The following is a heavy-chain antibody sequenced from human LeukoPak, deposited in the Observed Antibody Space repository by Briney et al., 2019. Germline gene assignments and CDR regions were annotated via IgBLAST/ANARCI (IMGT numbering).Heavy chain of an antibody. D-gene: IGHD2-15*01. J-gene: IGHJ4*02. V-gene: IGHV3-23*01. Sequence: GGSLRLSCAASGFTFSNYAMSWVRQAPGKGLEWVSLISGSGGSTNYADSVKGRFSISRDNPKNTVYLQMKSLRADDTALYYCARAPGYCSGGSCYDYWGQGTLVTVSS. CDR1: GFTFSNYA. CDR3: ARAPGYCSGGSCYDY. CDR2: ISGSGGST.